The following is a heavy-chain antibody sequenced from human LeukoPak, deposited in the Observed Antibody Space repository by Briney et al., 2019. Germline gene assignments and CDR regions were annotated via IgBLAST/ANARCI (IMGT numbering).Heavy chain of an antibody. CDR2: LHADGVGT. CDR3: GKGRVSE. Sequence: PGGSPRHSCAPPGYPFNTQDTRFVCQAPGKGLGWVSSLHADGVGTFYADSVMGRLTISKDNAKNTLDLQMNRLRVEDTAVYYCGKGRVSEWGQGTVVTVSS. J-gene: IGHJ4*02. V-gene: IGHV3-23*01. CDR1: GYPFNTQD. D-gene: IGHD6-19*01.